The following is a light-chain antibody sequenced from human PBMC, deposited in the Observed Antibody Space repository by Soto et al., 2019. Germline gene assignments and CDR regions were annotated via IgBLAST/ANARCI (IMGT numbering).Light chain of an antibody. Sequence: EIVLTQSPGTLSLSPGERATLSCRASQSVSSSYLAWYQQKPGQAPRLLIYGASSRATGIPDRFSGSGSGTDFTLTISRLEPEDVAVYYCQQYGSSPSITFGQGPRLEIK. J-gene: IGKJ5*01. V-gene: IGKV3-20*01. CDR3: QQYGSSPSIT. CDR1: QSVSSSY. CDR2: GAS.